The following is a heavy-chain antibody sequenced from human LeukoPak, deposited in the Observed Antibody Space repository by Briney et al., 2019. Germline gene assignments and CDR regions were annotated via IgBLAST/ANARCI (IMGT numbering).Heavy chain of an antibody. V-gene: IGHV4-30-2*01. D-gene: IGHD4-17*01. J-gene: IGHJ4*02. CDR2: IYHSGST. Sequence: PSQTLALTCAVSGGSISSGAYSWSWIRQPPGKGLEWIGYIYHSGSTYYNPSLKSRVTISVDRSKNQFSLKLSSVTAADTAVYYCVAYGDPYYFDYWGQGTLVTVSS. CDR1: GGSISSGAYS. CDR3: VAYGDPYYFDY.